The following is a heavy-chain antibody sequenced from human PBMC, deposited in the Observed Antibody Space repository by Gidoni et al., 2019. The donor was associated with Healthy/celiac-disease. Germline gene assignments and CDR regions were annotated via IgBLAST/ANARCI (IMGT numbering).Heavy chain of an antibody. CDR3: ARDFSTYYDFWSGYSDAFDI. J-gene: IGHJ3*02. D-gene: IGHD3-3*01. Sequence: QVQLQESGPGLVKPSQTLSLTCTVSGGSIRSGSYYWSWLRQPAGKGLEWIGRIYTSGSTNYNPSLKSRVTISVDTSKNQFSLKLSSVTAADTAVYYCARDFSTYYDFWSGYSDAFDIWGQGTMVTVSS. V-gene: IGHV4-61*02. CDR1: GGSIRSGSYY. CDR2: IYTSGST.